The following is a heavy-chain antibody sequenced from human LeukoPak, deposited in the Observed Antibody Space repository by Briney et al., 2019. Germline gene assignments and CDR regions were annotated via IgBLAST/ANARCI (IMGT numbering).Heavy chain of an antibody. Sequence: SSVKVSCKASGGTFSSYAISWVRQVPGQGLEWMGGIIPIFGTANYAQKFQGRVTITTDESTSTAYMELSSLRSEDTAVYYCARVIAAAGTGYYYYMDVWGKGTTVTVSS. V-gene: IGHV1-69*05. CDR1: GGTFSSYA. CDR3: ARVIAAAGTGYYYYMDV. CDR2: IIPIFGTA. D-gene: IGHD6-13*01. J-gene: IGHJ6*03.